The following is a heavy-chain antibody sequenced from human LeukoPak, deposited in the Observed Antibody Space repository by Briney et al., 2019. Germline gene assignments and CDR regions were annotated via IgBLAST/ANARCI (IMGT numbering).Heavy chain of an antibody. CDR2: IFGSGGSP. CDR1: GFTFGSHA. D-gene: IGHD6-19*01. V-gene: IGHV3-23*01. CDR3: GKTTVGYGSGQKPAWPVDY. J-gene: IGHJ4*02. Sequence: GGSLRLSCEASGFTFGSHAMYWVRQAPGKGLEWVAGIFGSGGSPHYADPVKGRFTISRDNSRNTVYLQINSLRAEDMAVYYCGKTTVGYGSGQKPAWPVDYWGQGTLVTVSS.